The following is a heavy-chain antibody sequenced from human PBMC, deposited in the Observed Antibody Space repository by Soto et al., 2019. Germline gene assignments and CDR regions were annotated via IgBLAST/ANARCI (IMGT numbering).Heavy chain of an antibody. CDR3: ARDHCSGGSCYSWYYYGMDV. V-gene: IGHV1-69*13. Sequence: GASVKVSCKASGGTFSSYAISWVRQAPGQRLEWMGGIIPIFGTANYAQKFQGRVTITADESTSTAYMELSSLRSEDTAVYYCARDHCSGGSCYSWYYYGMDVWGQGTTVTVSS. D-gene: IGHD2-15*01. CDR2: IIPIFGTA. J-gene: IGHJ6*02. CDR1: GGTFSSYA.